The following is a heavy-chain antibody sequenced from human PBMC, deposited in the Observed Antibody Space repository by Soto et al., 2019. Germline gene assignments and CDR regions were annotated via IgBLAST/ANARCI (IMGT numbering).Heavy chain of an antibody. CDR3: ASQVFGSAYYRPWGGAV. J-gene: IGHJ6*04. V-gene: IGHV3-66*04. Sequence: EVQLVESGGGLVQPGGSLRLSCAASGFTVRNNYMSWVRQAPGKGLEWVSVIYSGGSTYYADSVKGRFTISRDSSRNTLYLKMNTLGAKDRAGYSWASQVFGSAYYRPWGGAVWGKGPTVTFSP. D-gene: IGHD3-3*01. CDR2: IYSGGST. CDR1: GFTVRNNY.